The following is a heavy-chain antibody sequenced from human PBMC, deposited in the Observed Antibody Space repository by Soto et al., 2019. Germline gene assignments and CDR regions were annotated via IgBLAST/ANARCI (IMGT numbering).Heavy chain of an antibody. CDR1: GFTFSSYG. CDR3: ARAGTTGTTTTRMIGGH. Sequence: QVQLVESGGGVVQAGRSLRLSCAASGFTFSSYGMHWVRQAPGKGLEWVAVIWYDGSNKYYAASVKGRFTISRDNSKNTLYLQMNSLRAEDTAVYYCARAGTTGTTTTRMIGGHWGQGTLVTVSS. V-gene: IGHV3-33*01. CDR2: IWYDGSNK. D-gene: IGHD1-1*01. J-gene: IGHJ4*02.